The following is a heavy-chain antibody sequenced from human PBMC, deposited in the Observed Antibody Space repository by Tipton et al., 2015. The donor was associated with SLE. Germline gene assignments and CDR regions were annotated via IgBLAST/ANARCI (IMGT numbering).Heavy chain of an antibody. D-gene: IGHD6-13*01. Sequence: GSLRLSCAASGFTLSDFEMNWVRQAPGKGLEWVSFISPTGSTIYYADSVRGRVTISRDNARNSVFLQLSSLGVEDTAVYYCARQLYSSYHYMDVWGKGTTVTVSS. V-gene: IGHV3-48*03. CDR2: ISPTGSTI. CDR1: GFTLSDFE. CDR3: ARQLYSSYHYMDV. J-gene: IGHJ6*03.